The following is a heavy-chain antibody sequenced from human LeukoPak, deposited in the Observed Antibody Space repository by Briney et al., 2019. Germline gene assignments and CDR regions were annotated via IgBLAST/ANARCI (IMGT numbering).Heavy chain of an antibody. J-gene: IGHJ5*02. V-gene: IGHV4-59*08. CDR1: GGSISSYY. CDR2: IYYSGST. CDR3: ARGVWTEAAGNRWFDP. Sequence: PSETLFLTCTVSGGSISSYYWSWIRQPPGKGLEWIGYIYYSGSTYYNPSLKSRVTISVDTSKNQFSLKLSSVTAADTAVYYCARGVWTEAAGNRWFDPWGQGTLVTVSS. D-gene: IGHD6-13*01.